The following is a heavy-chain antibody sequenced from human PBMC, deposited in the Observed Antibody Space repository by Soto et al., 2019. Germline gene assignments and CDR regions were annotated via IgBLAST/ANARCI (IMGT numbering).Heavy chain of an antibody. Sequence: QVQLVESGGGVVQPGTSLIISCVGSGFTFSTYAMHWVRQAPGKGLQWVSVITSDGSKKYSADSGKGRFIISRDNYKNTLYLQMNTLGTEDTSVYYCARTVASAGPAAFDIWGQGTVLTVSS. CDR1: GFTFSTYA. CDR2: ITSDGSKK. CDR3: ARTVASAGPAAFDI. D-gene: IGHD6-13*01. V-gene: IGHV3-30-3*01. J-gene: IGHJ3*02.